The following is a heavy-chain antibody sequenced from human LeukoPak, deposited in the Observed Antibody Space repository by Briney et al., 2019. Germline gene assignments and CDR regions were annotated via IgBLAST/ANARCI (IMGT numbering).Heavy chain of an antibody. CDR1: GFTFSSYA. CDR2: ISYDGSNK. J-gene: IGHJ6*02. CDR3: ARGAAVYLYALDV. Sequence: GGSLRLSCAASGFTFSSYAMHWVRQAPGKGLEWVAVISYDGSNKYYADSVKGRFTISRDNSKNTLYLQMNSLRAENTAVYYCARGAAVYLYALDVWGQGTTVTVSS. V-gene: IGHV3-30-3*01.